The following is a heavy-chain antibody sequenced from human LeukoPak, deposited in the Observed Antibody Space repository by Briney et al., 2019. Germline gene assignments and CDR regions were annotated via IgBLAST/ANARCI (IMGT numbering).Heavy chain of an antibody. CDR1: GFMFNSYS. CDR3: ARDTFWSGNPYYYYMDV. V-gene: IGHV3-21*01. CDR2: ISRSSSYI. J-gene: IGHJ6*03. D-gene: IGHD3-3*01. Sequence: GGSLRLSCAASGFMFNSYSMNWVRQAPGKGLEWVSSISRSSSYIYYADSVKGRFTISRDNAKNSLYMQMNSLRAEDTAVYYCARDTFWSGNPYYYYMDVWGKGTTVTISS.